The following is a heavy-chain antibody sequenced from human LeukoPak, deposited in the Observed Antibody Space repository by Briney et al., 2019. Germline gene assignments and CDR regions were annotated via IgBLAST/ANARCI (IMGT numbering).Heavy chain of an antibody. Sequence: GGSLRLSCAASVFTFSSYGMHWVRQAPGKGLEWVAVISYDGSNKYYADSVKGRFTISRDNSKNTLYLQMNSLRAEDTAVYYCAKDYGDLDYYYYGMDVWGQGTTVTVSS. J-gene: IGHJ6*02. V-gene: IGHV3-30*18. CDR2: ISYDGSNK. CDR3: AKDYGDLDYYYYGMDV. CDR1: VFTFSSYG. D-gene: IGHD4-17*01.